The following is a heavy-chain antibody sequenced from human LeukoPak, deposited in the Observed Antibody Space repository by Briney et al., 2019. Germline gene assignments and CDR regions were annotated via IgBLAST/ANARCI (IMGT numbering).Heavy chain of an antibody. Sequence: GGSLRLSCAASGFHLRSYEMHWVRQAAGQGLAGVSYISSSGSTIYYADSVQGRFTISRDNAQNSLYLQMNSLRAEDTAVYYCAREAAAVFYYWGQGALVTVSP. CDR2: ISSSGSTI. D-gene: IGHD6-13*01. CDR1: GFHLRSYE. CDR3: AREAAAVFYY. J-gene: IGHJ4*02. V-gene: IGHV3-48*03.